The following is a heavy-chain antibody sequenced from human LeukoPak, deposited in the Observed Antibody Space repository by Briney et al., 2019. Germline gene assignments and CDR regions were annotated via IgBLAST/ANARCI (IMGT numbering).Heavy chain of an antibody. CDR2: ISSNGGST. CDR1: GFTFSSYA. J-gene: IGHJ3*02. CDR3: ARDSWELSEAFDI. V-gene: IGHV3-64*01. D-gene: IGHD1-26*01. Sequence: PGGSLRLSCAASGFTFSSYAMHWVRQAPGKGLEYVSAISSNGGSTYYANSVKGRFTISRDNSKNTLYLQMGSLRAEDMAVYYCARDSWELSEAFDIWGQGTMVTVSS.